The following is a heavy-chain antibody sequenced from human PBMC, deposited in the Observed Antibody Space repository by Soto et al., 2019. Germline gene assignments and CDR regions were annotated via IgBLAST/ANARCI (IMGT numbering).Heavy chain of an antibody. CDR2: IKYDGSQI. D-gene: IGHD6-6*01. Sequence: GESLKISCAASGFTFSSYWMNWVRQAPGKGLEWVANIKYDGSQIYYLDSVKGRFTISRDNAKNSVFLQMERLRAEDTGRYFCARAAFTSSSYWGQGTVVTVSS. CDR1: GFTFSSYW. V-gene: IGHV3-7*01. CDR3: ARAAFTSSSY. J-gene: IGHJ4*02.